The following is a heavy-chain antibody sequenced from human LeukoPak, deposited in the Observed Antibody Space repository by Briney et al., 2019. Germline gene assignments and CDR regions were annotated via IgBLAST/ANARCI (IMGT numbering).Heavy chain of an antibody. J-gene: IGHJ5*02. V-gene: IGHV4-34*01. CDR2: INHSGST. D-gene: IGHD3-3*01. CDR3: ARGPKYYDFWSGYYTNWFDP. Sequence: TSETLSLTCAVYGGSFSGYYWSWIRQPPGKGLEWIGEINHSGSTNYNPSLKSRVTISVDTSKNQFSLKLSSVTAADTAVYYCARGPKYYDFWSGYYTNWFDPWGQGTLVTVSS. CDR1: GGSFSGYY.